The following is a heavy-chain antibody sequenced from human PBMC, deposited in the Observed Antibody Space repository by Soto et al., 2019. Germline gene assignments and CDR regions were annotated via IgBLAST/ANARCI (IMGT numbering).Heavy chain of an antibody. J-gene: IGHJ4*02. CDR2: IYASGNT. V-gene: IGHV4-4*07. Sequence: SETLSLTNTVSGSSTINYYWIWIRQPAGTGQEGIGRIYASGNTNYNPSLKRRVTMSVDTSKTQFSLNLNSVTDADTDGEFGARERRSGAGPVADWGPGTLV. CDR3: ARERRSGAGPVAD. D-gene: IGHD6-13*01. CDR1: GSSTINYY.